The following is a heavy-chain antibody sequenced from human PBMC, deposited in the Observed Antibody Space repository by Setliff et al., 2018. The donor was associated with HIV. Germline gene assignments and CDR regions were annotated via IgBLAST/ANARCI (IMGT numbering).Heavy chain of an antibody. CDR3: ARLLSGGYFGGGADV. Sequence: ASVKVSCKASGYTFTTYAMNWVRTATGQGLEWMGWINTNTGNPTSAQGFTGRFVFSVDTSVSTAYLHISSLKAEDTAVSYGARLLSGGYFGGGADVWGKGTTVTVSS. CDR1: GYTFTTYA. V-gene: IGHV7-4-1*02. J-gene: IGHJ6*04. D-gene: IGHD1-26*01. CDR2: INTNTGNP.